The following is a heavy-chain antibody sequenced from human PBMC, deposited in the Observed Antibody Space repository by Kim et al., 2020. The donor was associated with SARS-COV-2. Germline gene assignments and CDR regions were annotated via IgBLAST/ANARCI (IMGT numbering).Heavy chain of an antibody. V-gene: IGHV3-30*18. D-gene: IGHD5-12*01. CDR1: GFTFSSYG. CDR2: ISYDGSNK. CDR3: AKDPRARWLLGRSAFDI. J-gene: IGHJ3*02. Sequence: GGSLRLSCAASGFTFSSYGMHWVRQAPGKGLEWVAVISYDGSNKYYADSVKGRFTISRDNSKNTLYLQMNSLRAEDTAVYYCAKDPRARWLLGRSAFDIWGQGTMVTVSS.